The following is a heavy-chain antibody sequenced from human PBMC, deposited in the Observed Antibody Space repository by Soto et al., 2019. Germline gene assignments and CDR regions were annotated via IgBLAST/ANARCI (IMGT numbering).Heavy chain of an antibody. CDR2: INHSGST. V-gene: IGHV4-34*01. Sequence: GPRTTWSSETLSLTCAVYGGSFSGYYWSWIRQPPGKGLEWIWEINHSGSTNYNPSLKSRVTISVDTSKNQFSLKLCSVTAADTAVYYCARGPHHYYDSSGYQPWGHRILVTASS. CDR1: GGSFSGYY. CDR3: ARGPHHYYDSSGYQP. J-gene: IGHJ5*02. D-gene: IGHD3-22*01.